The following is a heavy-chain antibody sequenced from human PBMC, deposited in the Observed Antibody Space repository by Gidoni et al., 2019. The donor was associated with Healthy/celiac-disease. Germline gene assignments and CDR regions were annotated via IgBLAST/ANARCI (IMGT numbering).Heavy chain of an antibody. CDR1: GGPISSGSYY. J-gene: IGHJ4*02. V-gene: IGHV4-61*02. Sequence: CPVSGGPISSGSYYWSWIRQPAGKGLEWIGRIYTSGSTNYNPSLKSRVTISVDTSKNQFSLKLSSVTAADTAVYYCARDGGYSYGGGIDYWGQGTLVTVSS. CDR3: ARDGGYSYGGGIDY. CDR2: IYTSGST. D-gene: IGHD5-18*01.